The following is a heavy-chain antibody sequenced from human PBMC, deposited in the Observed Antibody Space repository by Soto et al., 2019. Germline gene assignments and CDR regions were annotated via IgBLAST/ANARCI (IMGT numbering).Heavy chain of an antibody. V-gene: IGHV3-30-3*01. D-gene: IGHD3-22*01. J-gene: IGHJ4*02. CDR3: ARTGYDRSGYFVEYYFDY. CDR2: ISNDGSNP. CDR1: GFTFSKYA. Sequence: QVQLVESGGGVVQPERSLRLSCAASGFTFSKYAMHWVRQARGTGLEWVAVISNDGSNPYYADSVKGRFTISRDNSKNTLYLQMNSLREEDTAVYYCARTGYDRSGYFVEYYFDYWGRGTLVTVSS.